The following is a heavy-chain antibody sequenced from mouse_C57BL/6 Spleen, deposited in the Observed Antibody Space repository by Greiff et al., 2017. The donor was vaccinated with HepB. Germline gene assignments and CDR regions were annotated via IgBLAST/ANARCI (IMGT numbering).Heavy chain of an antibody. D-gene: IGHD1-1*01. CDR3: ASRRYGSSSWFAY. Sequence: VMLVESGPGLVAPSQSLSITCTVSGFSLTSYGVDWVRQSPGKGLEWLGVIWGVGSTNYNSALKSRLSISKDNSKSQVFLKMNSLQTDDTAMYYCASRRYGSSSWFAYWGQGTLVTVSA. CDR2: IWGVGST. CDR1: GFSLTSYG. V-gene: IGHV2-6*01. J-gene: IGHJ3*01.